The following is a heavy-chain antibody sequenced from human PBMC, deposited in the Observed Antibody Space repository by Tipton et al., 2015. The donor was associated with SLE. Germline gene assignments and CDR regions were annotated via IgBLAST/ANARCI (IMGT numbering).Heavy chain of an antibody. CDR2: IYYSGST. CDR3: AGERATILRYLKGGNSGFDL. J-gene: IGHJ2*01. D-gene: IGHD4-23*01. Sequence: TLSLTCTVSGGSISSGGYYWSWIRQHPGKGLEWIGYIYYSGSTYYNPSLKSRVTISVDTSKNQFSLKLSSVTAADTAVYYCAGERATILRYLKGGNSGFDLWGRGTLVTVSS. CDR1: GGSISSGGYY. V-gene: IGHV4-31*03.